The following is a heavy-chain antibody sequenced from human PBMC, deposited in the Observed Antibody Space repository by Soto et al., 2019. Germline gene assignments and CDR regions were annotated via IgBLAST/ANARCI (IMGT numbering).Heavy chain of an antibody. D-gene: IGHD1-1*01. Sequence: GGSLRLSCAASGFTFSSYGMHWVRQAPGKGLEWVAVISYDGSNKYYADSVKGRFTISRDNSKNTLYLQMNSLRAEDTAVYYCAKDAVLERLDSPGYWGQGTLVTVSS. CDR1: GFTFSSYG. CDR3: AKDAVLERLDSPGY. V-gene: IGHV3-30*18. J-gene: IGHJ4*02. CDR2: ISYDGSNK.